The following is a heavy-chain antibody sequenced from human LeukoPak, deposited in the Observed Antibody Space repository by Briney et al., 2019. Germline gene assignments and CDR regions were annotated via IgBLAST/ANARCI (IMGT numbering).Heavy chain of an antibody. D-gene: IGHD1-26*01. CDR1: GSTFSSYG. V-gene: IGHV3-23*01. CDR2: ISGSGYNT. Sequence: PGGSLRLSCAASGSTFSSYGLSWVRQAPGKGLEWVSTISGSGYNTYYADSVKGQFTISRDNSANTLYLQMNSLRAEDTALYYCAKHSGSYFIYYVDSWGQGTLVSVSS. CDR3: AKHSGSYFIYYVDS. J-gene: IGHJ4*02.